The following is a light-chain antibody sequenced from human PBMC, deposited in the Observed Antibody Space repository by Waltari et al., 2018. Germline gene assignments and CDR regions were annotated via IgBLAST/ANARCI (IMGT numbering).Light chain of an antibody. CDR2: WAS. CDR1: QSVLHRPNNKNY. V-gene: IGKV4-1*01. Sequence: DIVMTQSPESLAVSLGERATINCKSSQSVLHRPNNKNYLAWYQQKSGQPPRLLIYWASTRESGVPDRFSGSGSGTDFTLTISSLQADDVAVYYCQQYFGTPYTFGQGTKLEIK. CDR3: QQYFGTPYT. J-gene: IGKJ2*01.